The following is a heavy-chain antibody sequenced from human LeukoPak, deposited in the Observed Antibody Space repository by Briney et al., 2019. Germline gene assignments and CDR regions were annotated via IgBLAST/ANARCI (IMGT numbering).Heavy chain of an antibody. CDR2: ISGSGGST. Sequence: HSGGSLRLSCAASGFTFSSYAMSWVRQAPGKGLEWVSAISGSGGSTYYADSVKGRFTISRDNSKNTLYLQMNSLRAEDTAVYYCAKVKRKVVVAATYYFDYWGQGTLVTVSS. CDR3: AKVKRKVVVAATYYFDY. CDR1: GFTFSSYA. V-gene: IGHV3-23*01. J-gene: IGHJ4*02. D-gene: IGHD2-15*01.